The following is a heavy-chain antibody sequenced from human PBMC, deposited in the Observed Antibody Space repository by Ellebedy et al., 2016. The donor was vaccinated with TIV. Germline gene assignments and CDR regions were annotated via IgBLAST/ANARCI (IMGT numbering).Heavy chain of an antibody. CDR3: ARIEPWQPIDD. J-gene: IGHJ4*02. CDR1: GGSVSSTRYY. CDR2: VYYSGSP. V-gene: IGHV4-39*01. Sequence: MPSETLSLTCSVSGGSVSSTRYYWAWIRQPPGQGLEWIGSVYYSGSPYYNPSFKSRVTLSADTSKNQFPRHLRTVAAADTAVYYCARIEPWQPIDDWGQGILVTVSS. D-gene: IGHD1-14*01.